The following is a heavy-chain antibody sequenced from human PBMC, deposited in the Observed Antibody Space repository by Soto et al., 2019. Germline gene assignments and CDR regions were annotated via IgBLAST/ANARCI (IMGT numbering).Heavy chain of an antibody. CDR3: ARIFGSFVVVVAATRKDAFDI. J-gene: IGHJ3*02. CDR1: GYTFTSYD. V-gene: IGHV1-8*01. CDR2: MNPNSGNT. Sequence: ASVKVSCKASGYTFTSYDINWVRQATGQGLEWMGWMNPNSGNTGYAQKFQGRVTMTRNTSISTAYMELSSLRSEDTAVYYCARIFGSFVVVVAATRKDAFDIWGQGTMVTVS. D-gene: IGHD2-15*01.